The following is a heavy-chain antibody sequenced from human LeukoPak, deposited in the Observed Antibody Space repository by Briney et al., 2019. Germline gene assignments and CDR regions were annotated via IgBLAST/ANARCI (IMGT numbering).Heavy chain of an antibody. D-gene: IGHD3-22*01. V-gene: IGHV4-39*01. CDR3: ARPPADYYDSSGYSPRGYAFDI. J-gene: IGHJ3*02. Sequence: SETLSLTCTVSGGSISSSSYYWGWIRQPPGKGLEWIGSIYYSRSTYYNPSLKSRVTISVDTSKNQFSLKLSSVTAADTAVYYCARPPADYYDSSGYSPRGYAFDIWGQGTMVTVSS. CDR1: GGSISSSSYY. CDR2: IYYSRST.